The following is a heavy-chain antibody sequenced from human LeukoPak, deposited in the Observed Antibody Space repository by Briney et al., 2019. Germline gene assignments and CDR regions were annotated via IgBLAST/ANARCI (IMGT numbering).Heavy chain of an antibody. CDR2: IYYSGST. Sequence: SQTLSLTCTVSGGSISSGGYYWSWIRQHPGKGLEWIGYIYYSGSTYYNPSLKSRVTISVDTSKNQFSLKLSSVTAADTAVYYCAREGYGDYYCYMDVWGKGTTVTVSS. CDR3: AREGYGDYYCYMDV. CDR1: GGSISSGGYY. D-gene: IGHD4-17*01. V-gene: IGHV4-31*03. J-gene: IGHJ6*03.